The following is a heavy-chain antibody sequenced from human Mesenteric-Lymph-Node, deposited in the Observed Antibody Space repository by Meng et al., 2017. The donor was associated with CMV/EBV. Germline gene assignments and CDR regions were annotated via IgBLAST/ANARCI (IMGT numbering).Heavy chain of an antibody. D-gene: IGHD3-3*01. CDR1: GFTFDDYA. J-gene: IGHJ6*02. CDR3: TREAAEGDDFWSGYYYYQGMDV. CDR2: ISYDGSNK. Sequence: GESLKISCAASGFTFDDYAMHWVRQAPGKGLEWVAVISYDGSNKYYADSVKGRCTISRDNSKNTLYLQMNSLRPEETAVYYCTREAAEGDDFWSGYYYYQGMDVWGQGTTVTVSS. V-gene: IGHV3-30*04.